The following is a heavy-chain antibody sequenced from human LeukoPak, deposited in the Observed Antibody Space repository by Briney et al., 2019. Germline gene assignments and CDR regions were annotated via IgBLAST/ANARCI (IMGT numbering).Heavy chain of an antibody. J-gene: IGHJ4*02. D-gene: IGHD3-10*01. CDR2: IYYSGST. CDR1: GGSISSYY. CDR3: ARGKGYYYGSGSYWLDY. Sequence: PSETLSLACTVSGGSISSYYWSWIRQPPGKGLEWIGYIYYSGSTNYDPYLKSRVTISVDTSKNQFSLKLSSVTAADTAVYYCARGKGYYYGSGSYWLDYWGQGTLVTVSS. V-gene: IGHV4-59*12.